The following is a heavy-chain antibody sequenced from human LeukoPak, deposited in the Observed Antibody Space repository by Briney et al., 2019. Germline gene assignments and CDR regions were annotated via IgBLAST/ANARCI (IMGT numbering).Heavy chain of an antibody. D-gene: IGHD1-26*01. CDR3: ARVTASFGGSYFIDY. Sequence: SETLSLTCTVSGGSISSYYWSWIRQPPGKGLEWIGYIYYSGSTNYNPSLKSRVTISVDTSKNQFSLKLSSGTAADTAVYYCARVTASFGGSYFIDYWGQGTLVTVSS. J-gene: IGHJ4*02. CDR2: IYYSGST. CDR1: GGSISSYY. V-gene: IGHV4-59*01.